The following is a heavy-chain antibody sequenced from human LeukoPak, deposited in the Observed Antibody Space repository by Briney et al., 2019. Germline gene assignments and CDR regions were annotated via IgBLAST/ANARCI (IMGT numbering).Heavy chain of an antibody. V-gene: IGHV4-39*01. D-gene: IGHD3-22*01. J-gene: IGHJ4*02. Sequence: MPSETLSLTCTVSGGSISSSDYYWGWIRQPPGKGLQWIASIYYRGTTFYNPSLKSRVTMSVDTSKNQVSLQLSSVTAADTALYFCARQMYYYELSGHLNDYWGQGTQVTVSS. CDR2: IYYRGTT. CDR1: GGSISSSDYY. CDR3: ARQMYYYELSGHLNDY.